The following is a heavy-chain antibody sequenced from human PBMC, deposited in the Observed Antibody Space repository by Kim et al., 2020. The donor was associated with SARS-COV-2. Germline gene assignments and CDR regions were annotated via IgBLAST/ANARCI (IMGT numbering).Heavy chain of an antibody. D-gene: IGHD6-13*01. V-gene: IGHV4-59*01. CDR3: AREGIAAAEDAFDI. Sequence: PSLKSRVTISVDTSKNQFSLKLSSVTAADTAVYYCAREGIAAAEDAFDIWGQGTMVTVSS. J-gene: IGHJ3*02.